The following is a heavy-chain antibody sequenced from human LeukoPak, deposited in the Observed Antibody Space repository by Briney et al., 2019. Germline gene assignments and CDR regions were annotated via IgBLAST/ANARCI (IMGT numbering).Heavy chain of an antibody. CDR3: AREKVAVAGPTVAFDI. Sequence: SETLSLTCTVSGGSISSYYWSWIRQPPGKGLEWIGYIYYSGSTNYNPSLKSRVTISVDTSKNQFSLKLSSVTAADTAVYYCAREKVAVAGPTVAFDIWGQGTMVTVSS. D-gene: IGHD6-19*01. J-gene: IGHJ3*02. CDR2: IYYSGST. CDR1: GGSISSYY. V-gene: IGHV4-59*01.